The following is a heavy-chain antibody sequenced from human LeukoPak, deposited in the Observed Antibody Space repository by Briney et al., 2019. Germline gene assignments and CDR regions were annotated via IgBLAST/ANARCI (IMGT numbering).Heavy chain of an antibody. V-gene: IGHV3-13*04. CDR2: IGTAGDT. CDR3: AGGTPAASISRSGMDV. J-gene: IGHJ6*02. CDR1: GFTFSSYD. Sequence: GGSLRLSCAASGFTFSSYDMHWVRQAPGKGLEWVSAIGTAGDTYYPESVKGRFTISRENAKKSLYLQMNSLRVGDTAVYYCAGGTPAASISRSGMDVWGQGTTVTVSS. D-gene: IGHD6-13*01.